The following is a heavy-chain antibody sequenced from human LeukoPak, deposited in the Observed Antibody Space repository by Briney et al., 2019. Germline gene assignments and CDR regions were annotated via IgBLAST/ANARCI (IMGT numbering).Heavy chain of an antibody. Sequence: NTGGSLRLSCAASGFTFSGYSMTWVRQAPGKGLEWVSSISSSSSYIYYADSVKGRFTISRDNAKNSLYLQMNSLRAEDTAVYYCARDTGFYSGSYYPDYWGQGTLVTVSS. CDR1: GFTFSGYS. J-gene: IGHJ4*02. CDR3: ARDTGFYSGSYYPDY. D-gene: IGHD1-26*01. CDR2: ISSSSSYI. V-gene: IGHV3-21*01.